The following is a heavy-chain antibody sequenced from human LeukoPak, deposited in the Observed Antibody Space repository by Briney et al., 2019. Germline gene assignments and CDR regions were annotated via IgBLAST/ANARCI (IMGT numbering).Heavy chain of an antibody. CDR2: ISYDGSNK. V-gene: IGHV3-30-3*01. CDR1: GFTFSSYA. CDR3: ARDQRTYYYDSSGYYQTRTYYFDY. Sequence: GRSLRLSCAASGFTFSSYAMHWVRQAPGKGLEWVAVISYDGSNKYYADSVKGRFTISRDNSKNTLYLQMNSLRAEDTAVYYCARDQRTYYYDSSGYYQTRTYYFDYWGQGTLVTVSS. J-gene: IGHJ4*02. D-gene: IGHD3-22*01.